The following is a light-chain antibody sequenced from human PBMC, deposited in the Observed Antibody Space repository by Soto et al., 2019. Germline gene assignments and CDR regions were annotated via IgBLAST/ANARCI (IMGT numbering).Light chain of an antibody. V-gene: IGKV1-39*01. CDR1: QSIIRH. CDR2: AAS. J-gene: IGKJ1*01. CDR3: QQSYSNPT. Sequence: DIQMTQSPSSLSASVGDRVTITCRASQSIIRHLHWYQQKSGKAPKVLIYAASSLQSGVPSRFSGSGSGTDFTLTISRLQPEDFATYFCQQSYSNPTFGQGTKVEIK.